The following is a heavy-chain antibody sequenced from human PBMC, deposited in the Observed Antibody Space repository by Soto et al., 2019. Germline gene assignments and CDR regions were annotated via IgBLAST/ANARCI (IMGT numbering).Heavy chain of an antibody. Sequence: VQLQESGPGLVKPSGTLSLTCDVSSGSISSSNWWSWVRQPPGKGLEWIGEIYHSGSTNYNPSLKSRVTISVDKSKNQFSLKLSSVTAADTAVYYCARTTHYYYGLGRPEPYYFDYWGQGTLVTVSS. V-gene: IGHV4-4*02. J-gene: IGHJ4*02. CDR2: IYHSGST. CDR1: SGSISSSNW. CDR3: ARTTHYYYGLGRPEPYYFDY. D-gene: IGHD3-10*01.